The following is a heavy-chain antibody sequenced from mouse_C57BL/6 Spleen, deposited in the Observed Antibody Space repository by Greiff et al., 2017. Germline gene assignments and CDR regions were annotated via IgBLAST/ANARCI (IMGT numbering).Heavy chain of an antibody. J-gene: IGHJ4*01. D-gene: IGHD1-1*01. Sequence: QVQLKESGAELVRPGASVTLSCKASGYTFTDYEMHWVKQTPVHGLEWIGAIDPETGGTAYNQKFKGKAILTADKSSSTAYMELRSLTSEDSAVYYCTRRGPITTVNYYAMDYWGQGTSVTVSS. CDR3: TRRGPITTVNYYAMDY. CDR2: IDPETGGT. CDR1: GYTFTDYE. V-gene: IGHV1-15*01.